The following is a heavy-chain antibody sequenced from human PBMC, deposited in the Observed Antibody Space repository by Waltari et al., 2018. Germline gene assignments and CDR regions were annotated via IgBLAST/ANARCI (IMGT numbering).Heavy chain of an antibody. V-gene: IGHV2-5*02. Sequence: QITLKESGPTVVKPTQTLTLTCNISGFSLTSNGVGVGWIRQPPGGALEWLSLIYWDDEERYNPSLESRLTITKDTSKNQVVLTMAKMDPLDSGTYYCVHRGPYEDGWYDAFDVWGQGTVVTVSS. CDR1: GFSLTSNGVG. J-gene: IGHJ3*01. CDR2: IYWDDEE. D-gene: IGHD6-19*01. CDR3: VHRGPYEDGWYDAFDV.